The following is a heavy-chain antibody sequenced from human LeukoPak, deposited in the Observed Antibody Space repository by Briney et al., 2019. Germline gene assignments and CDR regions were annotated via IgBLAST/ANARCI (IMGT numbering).Heavy chain of an antibody. D-gene: IGHD3-22*01. Sequence: SQTLSLTCTVSGGSISSGANYWSWIRQPPGRGLEWIGYISHSESAYYSPSLESRITISVDKSKNQFSLKLSSVTAADTAVYYCASRDGGSGYYYVTDFDYWGQGTLVTVSS. CDR3: ASRDGGSGYYYVTDFDY. CDR2: ISHSESA. J-gene: IGHJ4*02. V-gene: IGHV4-30-2*01. CDR1: GGSISSGANY.